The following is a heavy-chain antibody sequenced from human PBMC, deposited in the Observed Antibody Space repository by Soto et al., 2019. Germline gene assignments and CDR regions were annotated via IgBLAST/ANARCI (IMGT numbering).Heavy chain of an antibody. CDR2: ISWNSGSI. D-gene: IGHD6-19*01. J-gene: IGHJ5*02. Sequence: GGSLRLSCAASGFTFDDYAMHWVRQAPGKGLEWVSGISWNSGSIGYADSVKGRFTISRDNAKNSLYLQMNSLRAEDTALYYCAKDPSSSGWGWGWFDPWGQGTLVTVSS. V-gene: IGHV3-9*01. CDR1: GFTFDDYA. CDR3: AKDPSSSGWGWGWFDP.